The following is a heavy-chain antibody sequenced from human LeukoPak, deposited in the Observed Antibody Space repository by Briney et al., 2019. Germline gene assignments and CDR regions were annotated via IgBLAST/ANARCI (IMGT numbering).Heavy chain of an antibody. CDR1: GFTFSSYD. Sequence: GGSLRLSCAASGFTFSSYDMHWVRQATGKGLECVSAIGTAGDTYYPGSVKGRFTISRENAKNSLYLQMNSLRAGDTAVYYCARAFLPGYSSSWYGAFDIWGQGTMVTVSS. CDR3: ARAFLPGYSSSWYGAFDI. V-gene: IGHV3-13*01. CDR2: IGTAGDT. J-gene: IGHJ3*02. D-gene: IGHD6-13*01.